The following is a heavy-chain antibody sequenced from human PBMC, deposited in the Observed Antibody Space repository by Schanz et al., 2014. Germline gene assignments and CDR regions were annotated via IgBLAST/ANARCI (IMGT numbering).Heavy chain of an antibody. D-gene: IGHD3-3*01. V-gene: IGHV1-2*06. Sequence: QVQVIQSGPEVKKPGASVKVSCKASGYTFTNHYLHWVRQAPGQGLEWMGRISPSSGSTNYAQNFQGRVTMTKDTSINTVYMELSTLTSDDTAVYYCARESVSRTRLFAPWGQGTLVTVSS. J-gene: IGHJ5*02. CDR2: ISPSSGST. CDR1: GYTFTNHY. CDR3: ARESVSRTRLFAP.